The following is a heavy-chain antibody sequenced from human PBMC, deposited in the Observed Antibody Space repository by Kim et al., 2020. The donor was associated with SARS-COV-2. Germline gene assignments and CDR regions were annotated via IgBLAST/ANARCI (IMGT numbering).Heavy chain of an antibody. CDR1: GASISITDYY. Sequence: SETLSLTCTVSGASISITDYYWGWIRQPPGKGLEWIGDIYYSGSTYYNPSLKSRVTISVDTFKNQFSLMLRSVTAADTALYYCARHWDNDYGGRGNYFDYWGQGTLVTVSS. J-gene: IGHJ4*02. CDR2: IYYSGST. CDR3: ARHWDNDYGGRGNYFDY. D-gene: IGHD4-17*01. V-gene: IGHV4-39*01.